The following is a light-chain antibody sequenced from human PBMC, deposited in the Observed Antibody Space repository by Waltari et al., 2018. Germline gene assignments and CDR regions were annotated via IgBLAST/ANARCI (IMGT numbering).Light chain of an antibody. Sequence: EIVLTQSPGTLSLSPGERATLSCRASQSVSSSYLAWYQQKPGQAPRLLIYGASSRATGIPDRSSGRGSGTDFTLTLSSLEPEDFAVYYCQQHGTSPFTFGQGTKVEIK. J-gene: IGKJ2*01. CDR1: QSVSSSY. CDR2: GAS. V-gene: IGKV3-20*01. CDR3: QQHGTSPFT.